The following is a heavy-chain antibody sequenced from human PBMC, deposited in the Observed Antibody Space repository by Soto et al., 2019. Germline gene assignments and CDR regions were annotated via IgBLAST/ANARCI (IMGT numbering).Heavy chain of an antibody. J-gene: IGHJ5*02. CDR1: VGSISSYY. Sequence: QVQLQESGPGLVKPSETLSLTCTVSVGSISSYYWSWIRKPPGKGLEWIGYIYYSGSTNYNPSLTSRVTISVDTSKNQFSLKLSSVTAADTAVYYCARRRAATGYDWFDPWGQGTLVTVSS. V-gene: IGHV4-59*01. CDR2: IYYSGST. CDR3: ARRRAATGYDWFDP. D-gene: IGHD2-15*01.